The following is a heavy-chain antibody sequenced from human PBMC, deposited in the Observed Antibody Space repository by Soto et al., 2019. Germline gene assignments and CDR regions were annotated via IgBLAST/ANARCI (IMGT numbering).Heavy chain of an antibody. V-gene: IGHV4-39*07. CDR1: GGSISSSSYY. Sequence: SETLSLTCTVSGGSISSSSYYWGWIRQPPGKGLEWIGSIYYSGSTYYNPSLKSRVTISVDTSKNQFSLRLSSMTAADTAVYYCARGHYFGSGSTDWGHGTLVTVSS. D-gene: IGHD3-10*01. J-gene: IGHJ4*01. CDR2: IYYSGST. CDR3: ARGHYFGSGSTD.